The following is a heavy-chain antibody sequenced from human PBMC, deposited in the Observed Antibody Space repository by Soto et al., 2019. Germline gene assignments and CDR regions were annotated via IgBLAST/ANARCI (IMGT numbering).Heavy chain of an antibody. CDR2: ISYDGSNK. J-gene: IGHJ4*02. V-gene: IGHV3-30*18. CDR1: GFTFSSYG. D-gene: IGHD2-2*01. CDR3: AKDIRDIVVEYYFDY. Sequence: QVQLVESGGGVVQPGRSLRLSCAASGFTFSSYGMHWVRQAPGKGLEWVAVISYDGSNKYYADSVKGRFTISRDNSKNTLYLQMNSLRAEDTAVYYCAKDIRDIVVEYYFDYWGQGTLVTVS.